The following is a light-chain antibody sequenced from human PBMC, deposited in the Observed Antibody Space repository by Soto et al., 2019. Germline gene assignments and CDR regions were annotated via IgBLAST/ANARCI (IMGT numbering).Light chain of an antibody. J-gene: IGKJ1*01. CDR3: QQYYSSLPT. CDR2: WAS. CDR1: QSVLFSSNNKNH. Sequence: DIVMTQSPDSLAVSLGERATINCKSSQSVLFSSNNKNHLAWYQQKPGQPPKLLIYWASTRESGVPDRFSGSGSGTDFPLTISSLQTEDVAVYYCQQYYSSLPTFGQGTKVEIK. V-gene: IGKV4-1*01.